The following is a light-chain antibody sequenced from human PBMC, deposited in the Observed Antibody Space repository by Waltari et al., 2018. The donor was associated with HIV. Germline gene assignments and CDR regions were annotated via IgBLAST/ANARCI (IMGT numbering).Light chain of an antibody. CDR2: RNN. V-gene: IGLV1-47*01. CDR1: SSNLGTNY. J-gene: IGLJ3*02. CDR3: AAWDDSLSGWV. Sequence: QSVLTQPPSASGTPGQRVTISCSGSSSNLGTNYVYWYHQLPGTAPKILIYRNNQRPSGVPDRFSGSKSGTSASLAISGLRSEDEADYYCAAWDDSLSGWVFGGGTKLTVL.